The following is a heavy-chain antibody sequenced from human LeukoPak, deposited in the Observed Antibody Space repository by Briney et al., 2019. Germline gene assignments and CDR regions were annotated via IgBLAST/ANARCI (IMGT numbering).Heavy chain of an antibody. CDR1: GFTFSSFN. CDR3: ARMGPGAAFDY. J-gene: IGHJ4*02. Sequence: GGSLRLSCAASGFTFSSFNMNWVRQAPGKGLEWVSSISSSSSYIYYADSVKGRFTISRDNAKNSLYLQMNSLRAEDTAVYYCARMGPGAAFDYWGQGTLVTVSS. V-gene: IGHV3-21*01. CDR2: ISSSSSYI.